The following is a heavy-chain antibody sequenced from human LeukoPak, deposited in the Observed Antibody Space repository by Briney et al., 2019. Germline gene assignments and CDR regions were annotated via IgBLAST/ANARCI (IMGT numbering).Heavy chain of an antibody. D-gene: IGHD4-17*01. J-gene: IGHJ4*02. V-gene: IGHV3-23*01. Sequence: GRSLRLSCAASGFTFSSYGMHWVRQAPGKGLEWVSAISGSGGSTYYADSVKGRFTISRDNAKNSLYLQMNSLRAEDTALYYCAKDINYGDYLFDYWGQGTLVTVSS. CDR2: ISGSGGST. CDR3: AKDINYGDYLFDY. CDR1: GFTFSSYG.